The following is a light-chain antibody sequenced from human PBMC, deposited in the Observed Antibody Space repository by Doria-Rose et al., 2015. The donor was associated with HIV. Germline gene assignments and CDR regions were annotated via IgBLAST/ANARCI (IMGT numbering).Light chain of an antibody. J-gene: IGKJ1*01. CDR2: KAS. V-gene: IGKV1-5*03. Sequence: DIQMTQSPSTLSASVRDRVTITCRASQSIGSWLAWYQQKPGKAPKLLIYKASSLQTGVSSRCSGSGAGTQFTLSISSLQPEDFGSYYCQQDNTSSWTFGQGTKV. CDR1: QSIGSW. CDR3: QQDNTSSWT.